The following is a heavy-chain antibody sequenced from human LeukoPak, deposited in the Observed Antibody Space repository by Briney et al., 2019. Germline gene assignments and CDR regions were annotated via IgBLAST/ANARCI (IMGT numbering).Heavy chain of an antibody. CDR2: ISAYNGNT. CDR3: AREKYSGSYPFDY. D-gene: IGHD1-26*01. Sequence: ASVKVSCKASGYTFTSYGISWVRQAPGQGLEWMGWISAYNGNTNYAQKFQGRVTITRDTSASTAYMELSSLRSEDTAVYYCAREKYSGSYPFDYWGQGTLVTVSS. CDR1: GYTFTSYG. V-gene: IGHV1-18*01. J-gene: IGHJ4*02.